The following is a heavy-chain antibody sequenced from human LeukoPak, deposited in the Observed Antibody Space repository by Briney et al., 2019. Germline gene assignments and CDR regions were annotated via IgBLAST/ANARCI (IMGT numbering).Heavy chain of an antibody. CDR1: GGTFSSYA. CDR3: ARSFDSSGNYYVNWFDP. CDR2: IIPIFGTA. J-gene: IGHJ5*02. Sequence: SVKVSCKASGGTFSSYAISWVRQAPGQGLEWMGGIIPIFGTANYAQKFQGRVTITTDESTSTAYMELSSLRSEDTVVYYCARSFDSSGNYYVNWFDPWGQGTLVTVSS. V-gene: IGHV1-69*05. D-gene: IGHD3-22*01.